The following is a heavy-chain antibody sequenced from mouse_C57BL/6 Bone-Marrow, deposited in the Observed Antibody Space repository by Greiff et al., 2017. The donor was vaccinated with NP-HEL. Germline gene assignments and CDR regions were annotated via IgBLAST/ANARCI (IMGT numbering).Heavy chain of an antibody. Sequence: VQLQQSGPELVKPGASVKISCKASGYTFTDYYMNWVKQSHGKSLEWIGDINPNNGGTSYNQKFKGKATVTVDKSSITAYMELRSLTSEDSAVYYCARDYDGYYGFAYWGQGTLVTVSA. CDR2: INPNNGGT. V-gene: IGHV1-26*01. CDR1: GYTFTDYY. J-gene: IGHJ3*01. CDR3: ARDYDGYYGFAY. D-gene: IGHD2-3*01.